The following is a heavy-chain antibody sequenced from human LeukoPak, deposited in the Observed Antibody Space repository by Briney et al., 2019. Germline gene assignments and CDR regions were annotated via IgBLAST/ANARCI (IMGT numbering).Heavy chain of an antibody. Sequence: GRSLRLSCAASGFTFDDYAMHWVRQAPGKGLEWVSGISWNSGSIGYADSVKGRFTISRDNAKNSLYLQMNSLRAEDTALYYCAKVQVYCSSTSCYPDAFDIWGQGTMVTVSS. J-gene: IGHJ3*02. CDR1: GFTFDDYA. V-gene: IGHV3-9*01. CDR3: AKVQVYCSSTSCYPDAFDI. D-gene: IGHD2-2*01. CDR2: ISWNSGSI.